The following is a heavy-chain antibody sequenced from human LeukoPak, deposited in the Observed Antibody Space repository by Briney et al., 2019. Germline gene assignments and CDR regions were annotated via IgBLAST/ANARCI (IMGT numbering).Heavy chain of an antibody. D-gene: IGHD3-10*01. Sequence: GESLKISCKGFGYTFTNYWINWVRQMPGKGLEWVGRIDPSKTYPKYSPTFQGHVTISADMSINTAYLEWCSLQASDTAKYYCAKGPGTAVGGLDYWGQGTLVTVSS. V-gene: IGHV5-10-1*01. CDR2: IDPSKTYP. J-gene: IGHJ4*02. CDR3: AKGPGTAVGGLDY. CDR1: GYTFTNYW.